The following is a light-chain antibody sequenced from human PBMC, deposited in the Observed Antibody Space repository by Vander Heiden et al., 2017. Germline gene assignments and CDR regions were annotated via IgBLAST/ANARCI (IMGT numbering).Light chain of an antibody. Sequence: DIQLTQSPSFLSASAGDRVTITCRASQGISGSLAWYQQRPGKAPKLLIHTVSTLQSGVPSRFSGSGSGTEFTLTISSLQPEDFAMYYCQQLNSYPRTFGHGTKVDIK. J-gene: IGKJ3*01. CDR2: TVS. CDR1: QGISGS. V-gene: IGKV1-9*01. CDR3: QQLNSYPRT.